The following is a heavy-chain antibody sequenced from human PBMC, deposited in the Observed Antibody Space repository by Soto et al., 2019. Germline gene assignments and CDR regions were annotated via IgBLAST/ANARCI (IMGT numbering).Heavy chain of an antibody. V-gene: IGHV5-51*01. CDR2: IYPGDSDT. CDR1: GYSFTSYW. CDR3: AGLFTDPLSRPYYFDY. D-gene: IGHD3-10*02. Sequence: GESLKISCKGSGYSFTSYWIGWVRQMPGKGLEWMGIIYPGDSDTRYSPSFQGQVTISADKSISTAYLQWSSLKASDTAMYYCAGLFTDPLSRPYYFDYWGQGTLVTVSS. J-gene: IGHJ4*02.